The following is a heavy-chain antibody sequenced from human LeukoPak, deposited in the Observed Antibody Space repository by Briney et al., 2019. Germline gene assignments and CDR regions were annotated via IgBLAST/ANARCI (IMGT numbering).Heavy chain of an antibody. CDR2: ISSSSSYI. D-gene: IGHD3-3*01. CDR3: ARAAYYDFWSGYYTGMINYYYYGMDV. Sequence: GGSLRLSCAASGFTFSSYSMNWVRQAPGKGLEWVSSISSSSSYIYYADSVKGRFTISRDNAKNSLYLQMNSLRAEDTAVYYCARAAYYDFWSGYYTGMINYYYYGMDVWGQGTTVTVSS. V-gene: IGHV3-21*04. J-gene: IGHJ6*02. CDR1: GFTFSSYS.